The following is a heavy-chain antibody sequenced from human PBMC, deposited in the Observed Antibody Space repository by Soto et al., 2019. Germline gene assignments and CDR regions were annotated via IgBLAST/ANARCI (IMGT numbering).Heavy chain of an antibody. CDR1: GFSYSRYG. Sequence: QVNLVESGGGVVQPGGSLRLSCAASGFSYSRYGMHWVRQAPGKGLEWVAVISHDGSRKYYADSVKGRFTISRDNPKNTLFVQMTGLKTEDTAVYYWAKMASDFFFDRGGDYRFYDGVDVWGQGTMVTVSS. CDR2: ISHDGSRK. J-gene: IGHJ6*02. D-gene: IGHD4-17*01. V-gene: IGHV3-30*18. CDR3: AKMASDFFFDRGGDYRFYDGVDV.